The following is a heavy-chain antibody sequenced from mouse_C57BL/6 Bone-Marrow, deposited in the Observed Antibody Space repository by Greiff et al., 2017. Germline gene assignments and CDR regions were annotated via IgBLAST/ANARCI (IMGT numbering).Heavy chain of an antibody. Sequence: QVQLQQSGAELARPGASVKLSCKASGYTFTSYGISWVKQRTGQGLEWIGEIYPRSGNTYYNEKFKGKATLTADKSSSTAYMELRSLTSEDSAVYFCARHWGDYWGQGTTLTGSS. CDR1: GYTFTSYG. D-gene: IGHD4-1*01. CDR2: IYPRSGNT. CDR3: ARHWGDY. J-gene: IGHJ2*01. V-gene: IGHV1-81*01.